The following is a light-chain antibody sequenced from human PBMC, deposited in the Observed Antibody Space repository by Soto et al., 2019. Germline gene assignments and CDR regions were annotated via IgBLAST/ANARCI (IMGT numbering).Light chain of an antibody. Sequence: QSALTQPASVSGSPGQSITISCTGTSSDIGAFDYVSWYQHHPGKAPKLKLYEVSNRPSGVSNRFSGSKSDNTASLTISGLQAEDEADCYCSSYTISTSFVVFGGGTKLTVL. CDR3: SSYTISTSFVV. J-gene: IGLJ2*01. CDR2: EVS. V-gene: IGLV2-14*01. CDR1: SSDIGAFDY.